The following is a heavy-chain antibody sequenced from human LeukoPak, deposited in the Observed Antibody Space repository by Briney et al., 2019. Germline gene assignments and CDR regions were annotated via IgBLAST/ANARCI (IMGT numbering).Heavy chain of an antibody. V-gene: IGHV4-4*02. J-gene: IGHJ4*02. CDR3: ARGGIVVVVAATRRFDY. CDR2: IYHSGST. Sequence: PSGTLSLTCAVSGGSISSSNWWSWVRQPPGKGLEWIGEIYHSGSTNYNPSLKSRVTISVDKSKNQFSLKLSSVTAADTAVYYCARGGIVVVVAATRRFDYWGQGTLVTVSS. CDR1: GGSISSSNW. D-gene: IGHD2-15*01.